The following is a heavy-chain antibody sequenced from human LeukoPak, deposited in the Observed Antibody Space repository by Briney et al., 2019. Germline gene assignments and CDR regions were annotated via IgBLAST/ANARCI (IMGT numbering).Heavy chain of an antibody. CDR1: GYTFTSYD. Sequence: GASVKVSCKASGYTFTSYDINWVRQATGQGLEWMGWMNPNSGNTGYAQKFQGRVTITRNTSISTAYMELRSLRSEDTAVYYCATLIGGILYGANFDYWGQGTLVTVSS. J-gene: IGHJ4*02. CDR3: ATLIGGILYGANFDY. V-gene: IGHV1-8*03. CDR2: MNPNSGNT. D-gene: IGHD2-21*01.